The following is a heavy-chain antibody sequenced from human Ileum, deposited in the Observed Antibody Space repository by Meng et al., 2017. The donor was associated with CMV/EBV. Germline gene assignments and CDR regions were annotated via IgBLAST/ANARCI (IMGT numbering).Heavy chain of an antibody. J-gene: IGHJ4*02. CDR3: AQTSTGNIPFSYLFDY. Sequence: KEAGPTLVKPRQTPRMTCTISGFSLTTTGVGVGLIRQPPGKALEWLAIIYWDGDRRYNPSLRSRLTIMKDTSGNQVVLKMADMDPVDTATYYCAQTSTGNIPFSYLFDYWGQGALVTVSS. CDR2: IYWDGDR. CDR1: GFSLTTTGVG. D-gene: IGHD3-10*01. V-gene: IGHV2-5*02.